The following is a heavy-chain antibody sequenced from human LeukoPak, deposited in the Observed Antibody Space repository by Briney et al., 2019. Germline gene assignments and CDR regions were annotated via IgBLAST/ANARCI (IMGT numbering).Heavy chain of an antibody. CDR1: GGSMSTYG. CDR3: ARDDLGYFHT. D-gene: IGHD5-18*01. J-gene: IGHJ5*02. V-gene: IGHV4-4*07. Sequence: SETLSLTCTVSGGSMSTYGWSWIRQSAGKGLEWIGRLYSGGTNYYNPSLKSRVSMSKDAFKKEVYLEMKFVTAADTAVYYCARDDLGYFHTWGQGILVTASS. CDR2: LYSGGTN.